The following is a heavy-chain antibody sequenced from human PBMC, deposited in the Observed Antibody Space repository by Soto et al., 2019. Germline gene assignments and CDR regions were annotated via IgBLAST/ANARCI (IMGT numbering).Heavy chain of an antibody. D-gene: IGHD5-18*01. J-gene: IGHJ4*02. CDR3: ARQSNTAMGPIDY. V-gene: IGHV5-51*01. Sequence: PGESLKISCKGSGYRFTSYWIGWVRQMPGKGLEWMGIIYPGDSDTRYSPSFQGQVTISADKSISTAYLQWSSLKASDTAMYYCARQSNTAMGPIDYWGQGTLVTVSS. CDR1: GYRFTSYW. CDR2: IYPGDSDT.